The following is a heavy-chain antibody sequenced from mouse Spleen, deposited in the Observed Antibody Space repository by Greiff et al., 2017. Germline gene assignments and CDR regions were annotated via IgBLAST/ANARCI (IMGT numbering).Heavy chain of an antibody. CDR1: GYTFTTYW. J-gene: IGHJ1*01. V-gene: IGHV1-69*01. D-gene: IGHD2-4*01. CDR2: IDPSDSYI. CDR3: ARSPYDYHWYFDV. Sequence: QVQLQQPGAELVMPGASVKLSCKASGYTFTTYWMHWVKQRPGQGLEWIGEIDPSDSYINYNQKFKGKATLTVDKSSSTAYLQLSSLTSEDSAVYYCARSPYDYHWYFDVWGAGTTVTVSS.